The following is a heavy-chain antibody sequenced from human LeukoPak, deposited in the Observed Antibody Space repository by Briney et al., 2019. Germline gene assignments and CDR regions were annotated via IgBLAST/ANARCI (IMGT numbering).Heavy chain of an antibody. CDR1: GFTFSDYY. D-gene: IGHD1-20*01. CDR2: ISSSGSTL. Sequence: GGSLRLSCAASGFTFSDYYMSWIRQAPGKGLEWVPYISSSGSTLYYADSVKGRITISRDNAKNSLYLQMNSLRAEDTAVYYCARRRYNWNAIDYWGQGTLVTVSS. CDR3: ARRRYNWNAIDY. J-gene: IGHJ4*02. V-gene: IGHV3-11*01.